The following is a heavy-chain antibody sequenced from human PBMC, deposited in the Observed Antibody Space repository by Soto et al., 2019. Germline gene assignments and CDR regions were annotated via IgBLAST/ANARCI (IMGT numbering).Heavy chain of an antibody. J-gene: IGHJ5*02. D-gene: IGHD6-19*01. CDR2: IHGSGAGT. CDR3: AKDAVARNGGWDWFDP. Sequence: EVQLLESGGGLVQPGGTLRLSCAGTGVTVSNYAMSWFHQAPRNGLEWVSSIHGSGAGTYYADSVKGRFTVSRDDSKETRYLQMSSLTVDDTAVYYCAKDAVARNGGWDWFDPWVHGTMVTVAS. CDR1: GVTVSNYA. V-gene: IGHV3-23*01.